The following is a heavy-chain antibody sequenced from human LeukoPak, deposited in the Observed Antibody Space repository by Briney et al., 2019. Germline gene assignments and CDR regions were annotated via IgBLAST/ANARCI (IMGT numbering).Heavy chain of an antibody. CDR3: AREVGYTVTTRGAFDI. CDR2: IYYSGST. J-gene: IGHJ3*02. Sequence: SETLSLTCTVSGGSISSYYWSWIRQPPGKGLEWIGYIYYSGSTNYNPSLKSLVTISVDTSKNQFSLKLSSVTAADTAVYYCAREVGYTVTTRGAFDIWGQGTMVTVSS. V-gene: IGHV4-59*01. D-gene: IGHD4-17*01. CDR1: GGSISSYY.